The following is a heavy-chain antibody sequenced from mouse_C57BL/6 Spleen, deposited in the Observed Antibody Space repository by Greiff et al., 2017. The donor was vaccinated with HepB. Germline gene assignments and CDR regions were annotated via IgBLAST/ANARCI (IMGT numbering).Heavy chain of an antibody. J-gene: IGHJ1*03. CDR3: ATYYYGSIHWYFDV. CDR2: IYPRSGNT. V-gene: IGHV1-81*01. Sequence: VQLQQSGAELARPGASVKLSCKASGYTFTSYGISWVKQRTGQGLEWIGEIYPRSGNTYYNEKFKGKATLTADKSSSTAYMELRSLTSEDSAVYFCATYYYGSIHWYFDVWGTGTTVTVSS. CDR1: GYTFTSYG. D-gene: IGHD1-1*01.